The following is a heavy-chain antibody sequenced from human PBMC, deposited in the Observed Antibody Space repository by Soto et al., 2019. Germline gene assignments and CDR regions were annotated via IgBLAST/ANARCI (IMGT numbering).Heavy chain of an antibody. CDR2: ISWNSGSI. D-gene: IGHD6-13*01. Sequence: GRSLRLSCAASGFTFDDYAMHWVRQAPGKGLEWVSGISWNSGSIGYADSVKGRFTISRDNAKNSLYLQMNSLRAEDTALYYCAKDAAAAGTDYYYYYYMDVWGKGTTVTVSS. CDR1: GFTFDDYA. V-gene: IGHV3-9*01. CDR3: AKDAAAAGTDYYYYYYMDV. J-gene: IGHJ6*03.